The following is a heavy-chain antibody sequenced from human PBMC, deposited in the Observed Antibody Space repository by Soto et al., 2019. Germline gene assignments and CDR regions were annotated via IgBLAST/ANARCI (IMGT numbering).Heavy chain of an antibody. CDR3: ARTTVTDYYYYGMDV. CDR1: GYTFTSYA. J-gene: IGHJ6*02. V-gene: IGHV1-3*01. Sequence: GASVKVSCKASGYTFTSYAMHWVRQAPGQRLEWMGWINAGNGNTKYSQKFQGRVTITRDTSASSAYMELSSLRSEDTAVYYCARTTVTDYYYYGMDVWGQGTTVTVSS. D-gene: IGHD4-4*01. CDR2: INAGNGNT.